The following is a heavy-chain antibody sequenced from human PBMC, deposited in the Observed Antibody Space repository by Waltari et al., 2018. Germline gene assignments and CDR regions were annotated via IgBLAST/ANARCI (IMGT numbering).Heavy chain of an antibody. CDR2: INHSGST. Sequence: QVQLQQWGAGLLKPSETLSLTCAVYGGSFSGYYWSWIRQPPGKGLEWIGEINHSGSTNYNPPLKSRVTISVDTAKNQFSRKLSSVTAADTAVYYCASGGSYLDYWGQGTLVTVSS. V-gene: IGHV4-34*01. J-gene: IGHJ4*02. CDR3: ASGGSYLDY. D-gene: IGHD3-10*01. CDR1: GGSFSGYY.